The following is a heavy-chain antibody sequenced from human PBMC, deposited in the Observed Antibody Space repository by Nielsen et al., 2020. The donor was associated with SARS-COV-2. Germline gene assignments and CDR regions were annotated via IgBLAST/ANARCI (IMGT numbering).Heavy chain of an antibody. CDR1: EVTFRSYD. CDR3: ARAIYRLTTDNWFDP. Sequence: GGSLRLSCAASEVTFRSYDMQWVRQAPGKGLESVARIWYDGSNKYYADSVKDRFTISRDNSKNTLYLQMNSLRGEDTGVYYCARAIYRLTTDNWFDPWGQGTLVTVSS. J-gene: IGHJ5*02. CDR2: IWYDGSNK. V-gene: IGHV3-33*01. D-gene: IGHD4-11*01.